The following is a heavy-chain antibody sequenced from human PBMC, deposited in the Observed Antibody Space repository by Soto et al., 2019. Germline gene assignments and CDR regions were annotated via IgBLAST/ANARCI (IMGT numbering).Heavy chain of an antibody. CDR2: INHSGST. J-gene: IGHJ4*02. CDR1: GGSFSGYY. V-gene: IGHV4-34*09. Sequence: SETLSLTCAIYGGSFSGYYWSWIRQPPGKGLEWIGEINHSGSTNYNPSLKSRVTISVDTSKNQFSLKLSSVTAADTAVYYCARLRYCSGGSCYGKHFDYWGQGTLVTVSS. D-gene: IGHD2-15*01. CDR3: ARLRYCSGGSCYGKHFDY.